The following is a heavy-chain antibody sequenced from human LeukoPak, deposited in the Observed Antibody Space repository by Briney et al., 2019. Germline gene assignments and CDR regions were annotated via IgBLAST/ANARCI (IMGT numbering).Heavy chain of an antibody. CDR2: IKQDGSEK. CDR3: ARTGYYYDSSGYYYRWAFDI. J-gene: IGHJ3*02. D-gene: IGHD3-22*01. Sequence: GGSLRLSCADSGVTFSSYWMSWVRQAPGKGLEWVANIKQDGSEKYYVDSVKGRFTISRDNAKNSLYLQMNSLRAEDTAVYYCARTGYYYDSSGYYYRWAFDIWGQGTMVTVSS. V-gene: IGHV3-7*01. CDR1: GVTFSSYW.